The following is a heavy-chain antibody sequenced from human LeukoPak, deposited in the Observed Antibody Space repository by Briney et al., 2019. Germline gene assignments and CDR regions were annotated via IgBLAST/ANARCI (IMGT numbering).Heavy chain of an antibody. J-gene: IGHJ4*02. CDR1: GFTFSSHA. D-gene: IGHD2-2*01. Sequence: GGSLRLSCAASGFTFSSHAMHWVRQAPGKGLEYVSAISSDGGVTYYANSVKGRFTVSRDNSKNTVHLQMGSLRGEDMAVYYCARDPHCGSTSCLSYFDYWGQGTLVTVSS. CDR3: ARDPHCGSTSCLSYFDY. CDR2: ISSDGGVT. V-gene: IGHV3-64*01.